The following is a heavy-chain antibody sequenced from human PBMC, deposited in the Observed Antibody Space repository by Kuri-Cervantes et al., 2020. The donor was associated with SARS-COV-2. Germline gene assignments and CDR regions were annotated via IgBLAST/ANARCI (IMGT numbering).Heavy chain of an antibody. V-gene: IGHV3-21*01. D-gene: IGHD3-22*01. CDR1: GFTFTTYS. CDR2: ISSSSSQR. CDR3: ARDQRPTFYYDSSEGAFDI. Sequence: GESLKISCAASGFTFTTYSMTWVRQAPGKGLEWVSSISSSSSQRYYVDSVKGRFTISRDNAKNSLYLQMNSLRAEDTAVYYCARDQRPTFYYDSSEGAFDIWGQGTMVTVSS. J-gene: IGHJ3*02.